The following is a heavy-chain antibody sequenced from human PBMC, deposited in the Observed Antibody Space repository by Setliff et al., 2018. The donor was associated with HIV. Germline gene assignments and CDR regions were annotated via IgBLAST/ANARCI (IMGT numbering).Heavy chain of an antibody. D-gene: IGHD1-1*01. J-gene: IGHJ4*02. V-gene: IGHV4-34*01. CDR3: ARVTSSPGYFLDY. Sequence: PSETLSLTCAVYGGSVSGHYWGWFRQPPGKGLEWIGEITPSGATTYNPSLKSRATISVDTSENQFSLMLSSATAADTAVYYCARVTSSPGYFLDYWGQGTLVTVSS. CDR2: ITPSGAT. CDR1: GGSVSGHY.